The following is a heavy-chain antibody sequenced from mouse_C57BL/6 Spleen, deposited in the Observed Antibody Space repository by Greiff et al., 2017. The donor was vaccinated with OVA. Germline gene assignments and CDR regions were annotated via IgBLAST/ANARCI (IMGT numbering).Heavy chain of an antibody. CDR2: IRSKSDNFAA. Sequence: EVQLVESGGGLVQPKGSMKLSCAASGFSFNTYSMNWVRQAPGKGLEWVARIRSKSDNFAANYADSVKDRFTISRDDSESMVYLQLNNLKSGDTAMYYCVREELPFAMDYWGQGTSVTVSS. D-gene: IGHD2-1*01. CDR3: VREELPFAMDY. J-gene: IGHJ4*01. V-gene: IGHV10-1*01. CDR1: GFSFNTYS.